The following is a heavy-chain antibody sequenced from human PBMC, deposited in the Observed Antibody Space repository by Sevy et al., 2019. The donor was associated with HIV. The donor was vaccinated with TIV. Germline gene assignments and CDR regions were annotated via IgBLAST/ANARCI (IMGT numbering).Heavy chain of an antibody. CDR1: GFTFSSYA. Sequence: GGSLRLSCAASGFTFSSYAMHWVRQAPGKGLEWVAVISYDGSNKYYADSVKDRFTISRDNSKNTLYLQMNSLRAEDTAVYYCARDAGNGDYGFYAFDIWGQGTMVTVSS. V-gene: IGHV3-30-3*01. CDR2: ISYDGSNK. D-gene: IGHD4-17*01. J-gene: IGHJ3*02. CDR3: ARDAGNGDYGFYAFDI.